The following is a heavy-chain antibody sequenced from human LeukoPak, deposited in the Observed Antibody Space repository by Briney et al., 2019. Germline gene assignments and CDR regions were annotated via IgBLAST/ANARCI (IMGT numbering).Heavy chain of an antibody. CDR2: INSEGSGT. CDR3: GRVRSGSFFDY. D-gene: IGHD1-26*01. J-gene: IGHJ4*02. V-gene: IGHV3-74*01. CDR1: GLTFSSHW. Sequence: GGSLRLSCAASGLTFSSHWMHWVRQAPRKGLLWVSRINSEGSGTKYADCVKGRFTISRENAKNKLHLQTNTQRSEDTAHYYCGRVRSGSFFDYWGQGTLVTVSS.